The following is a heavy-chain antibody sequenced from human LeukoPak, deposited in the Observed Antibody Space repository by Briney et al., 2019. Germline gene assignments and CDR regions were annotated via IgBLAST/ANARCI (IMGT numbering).Heavy chain of an antibody. CDR1: GGSFSGYY. D-gene: IGHD2-15*01. CDR2: INHSGST. Sequence: SETLSFTCAVYGGSFSGYYWSWIRQPLGKGLEWIGEINHSGSTNYNPSLKSRVTISVDTSKNQFSLKLSSVTAADTAVYYCAGRHIVVVVAAEFDYWGQGTLVTVSS. CDR3: AGRHIVVVVAAEFDY. J-gene: IGHJ4*02. V-gene: IGHV4-34*01.